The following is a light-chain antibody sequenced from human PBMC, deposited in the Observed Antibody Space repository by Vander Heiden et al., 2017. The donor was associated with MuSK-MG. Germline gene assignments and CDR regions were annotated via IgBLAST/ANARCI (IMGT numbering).Light chain of an antibody. CDR2: GAS. Sequence: EIVLTQSPGTLSLSSGERATRPCRASQSVSSSYLAWYQQKPGQAPRLLIYGASSRAAGIPDRFSGSRSGTDVTITISRLEPEDFAVYYCQQYGSSLLTFGGGTKLEIK. V-gene: IGKV3-20*01. CDR1: QSVSSSY. J-gene: IGKJ4*01. CDR3: QQYGSSLLT.